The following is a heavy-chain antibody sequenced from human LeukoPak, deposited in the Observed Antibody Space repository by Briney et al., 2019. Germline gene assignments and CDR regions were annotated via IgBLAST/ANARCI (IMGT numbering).Heavy chain of an antibody. D-gene: IGHD3-9*01. CDR1: EFSVGSNY. J-gene: IGHJ3*02. CDR3: ARAGDYDTLTGFSYAFDI. CDR2: IYSGGST. V-gene: IGHV3-66*01. Sequence: GGSLRLSCAASEFSVGSNYMTWVRQAPGKGLEWVSLIYSGGSTYYADSVKGRFTISRDNSKNTLYLQMNSLRAEDTAVYYCARAGDYDTLTGFSYAFDIWGQGTMVTVSS.